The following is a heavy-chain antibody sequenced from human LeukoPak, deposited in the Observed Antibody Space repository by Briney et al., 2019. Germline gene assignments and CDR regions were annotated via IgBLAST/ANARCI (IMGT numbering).Heavy chain of an antibody. CDR1: GYTFTGYH. V-gene: IGHV1-2*02. Sequence: ASVKVSCKASGYTFTGYHMHWVRQAPGQGLEWMGWINPNSGGTNYAQKFQGRVTMTRDTSINTAYMELSSLTFDDTAVYYCARGRLIVGAPHLREDVWGQGTMVTVSS. CDR2: INPNSGGT. CDR3: ARGRLIVGAPHLREDV. J-gene: IGHJ3*01. D-gene: IGHD1-26*01.